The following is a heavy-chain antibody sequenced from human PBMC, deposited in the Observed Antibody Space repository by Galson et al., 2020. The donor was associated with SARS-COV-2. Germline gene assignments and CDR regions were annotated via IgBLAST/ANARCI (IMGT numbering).Heavy chain of an antibody. V-gene: IGHV5-10-1*01. CDR1: GYSFTSYW. D-gene: IGHD6-13*01. Sequence: KVSCKGSGYSFTSYWISWVRQMPGKGLEWMGRIYPSDSYTNYSPSFQGHVTISADKSISTAYLQWSSLKASDTAMYYCARTEAAAGIWFDYWGQGTLVTVSS. J-gene: IGHJ4*02. CDR2: IYPSDSYT. CDR3: ARTEAAAGIWFDY.